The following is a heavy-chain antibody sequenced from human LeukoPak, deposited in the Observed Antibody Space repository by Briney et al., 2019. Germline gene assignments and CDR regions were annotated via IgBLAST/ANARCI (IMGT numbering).Heavy chain of an antibody. Sequence: SETLSLTCTVSGGSISSYYWSWIRQPPGKGLEWIGYIYYSGSTNYNPSLKSRVTISVDTSKNQFSLKLSSVTAADTAVYYCARVHTTMIVVDSDAFDIWGQGTMVTVSS. CDR3: ARVHTTMIVVDSDAFDI. J-gene: IGHJ3*02. CDR1: GGSISSYY. D-gene: IGHD3-22*01. V-gene: IGHV4-59*01. CDR2: IYYSGST.